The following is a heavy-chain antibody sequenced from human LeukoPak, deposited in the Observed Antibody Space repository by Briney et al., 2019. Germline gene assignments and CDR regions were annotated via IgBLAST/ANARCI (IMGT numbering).Heavy chain of an antibody. Sequence: GGSLRLSCAASGFTFSSYGMHWVRQAPGKGLEWVAVISYDGSNKYYADSVKGRFTISRDNSKNTLYLQMNSLRAEDTAVYYCAEDPPGETMVRGVIINIPLPYWGQGTLVTVSS. CDR3: AEDPPGETMVRGVIINIPLPY. CDR2: ISYDGSNK. D-gene: IGHD3-10*01. CDR1: GFTFSSYG. V-gene: IGHV3-30*18. J-gene: IGHJ4*02.